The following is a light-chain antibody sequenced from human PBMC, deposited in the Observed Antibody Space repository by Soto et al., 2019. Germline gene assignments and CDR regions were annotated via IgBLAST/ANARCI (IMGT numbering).Light chain of an antibody. Sequence: DIQMTQSPSSLSASVGDRVTITCQTSQDISNYLNWYQQKPGKAPKLLIYDASNLETGVPSRFSRSGYGTDFTFTISSLQPEDIATDYCQPDDNLPPLTFGGGTKVEIK. J-gene: IGKJ4*01. V-gene: IGKV1-33*01. CDR2: DAS. CDR3: QPDDNLPPLT. CDR1: QDISNY.